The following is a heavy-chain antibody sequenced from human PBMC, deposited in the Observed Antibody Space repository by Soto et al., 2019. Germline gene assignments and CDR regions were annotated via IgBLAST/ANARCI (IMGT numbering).Heavy chain of an antibody. CDR2: ISYDGSNK. V-gene: IGHV3-30-3*01. CDR1: GFTFSSYA. J-gene: IGHJ5*02. Sequence: GGSLSLSCAASGFTFSSYAMHWVRQAPGKGLEWVAVISYDGSNKYYADSVKGRFTISRDNSKNTLYLQMNSLRAEDTAVYYCARDHTYGSGTSYGHNWFDPWGQGTLVTVSS. D-gene: IGHD3-10*01. CDR3: ARDHTYGSGTSYGHNWFDP.